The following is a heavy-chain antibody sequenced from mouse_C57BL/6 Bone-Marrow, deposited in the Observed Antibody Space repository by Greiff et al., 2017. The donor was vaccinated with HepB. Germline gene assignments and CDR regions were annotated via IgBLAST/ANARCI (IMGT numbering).Heavy chain of an antibody. Sequence: EVKLQESGPGLVKPSQSLSLTCSVTGYSITSGYYWNWIRQFPGNKLEWMGYISYDGSNNYNPSLKNRISITRDTSKNQFFLKLNSVTTEDTATYYCARALMVTTDWYFDVWGTGTTVTVSS. V-gene: IGHV3-6*01. J-gene: IGHJ1*03. D-gene: IGHD2-2*01. CDR2: ISYDGSN. CDR1: GYSITSGYY. CDR3: ARALMVTTDWYFDV.